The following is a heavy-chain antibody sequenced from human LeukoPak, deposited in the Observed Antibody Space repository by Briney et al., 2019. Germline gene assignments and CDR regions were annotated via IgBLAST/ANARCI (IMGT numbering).Heavy chain of an antibody. CDR3: QGLSGSYYTEHYFDY. J-gene: IGHJ4*02. D-gene: IGHD3-10*01. Sequence: GGSLRLSCAASGFTFSSYSMNWVRQAPGKGLEWVSSISSSSSYIYYADSVKGRFTISRDNAKNSLYLQMNSLRAEDTAVYYGQGLSGSYYTEHYFDYGAQGTLVTVSS. V-gene: IGHV3-21*01. CDR1: GFTFSSYS. CDR2: ISSSSSYI.